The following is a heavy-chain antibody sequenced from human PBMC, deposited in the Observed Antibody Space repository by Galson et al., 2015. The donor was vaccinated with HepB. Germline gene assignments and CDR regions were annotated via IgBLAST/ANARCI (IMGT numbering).Heavy chain of an antibody. CDR2: ISYDGSNK. D-gene: IGHD6-13*01. Sequence: SLRLSCAASGFTFSSFGMHWVRQAPGKGLDWVAVISYDGSNKYYAESVKGRFTISRDNSKNTLYLQMNSLRVEDTAVYYCAKDRSIAAAGAVDVFDIWGQGTMVTVSS. V-gene: IGHV3-30*18. CDR3: AKDRSIAAAGAVDVFDI. J-gene: IGHJ3*02. CDR1: GFTFSSFG.